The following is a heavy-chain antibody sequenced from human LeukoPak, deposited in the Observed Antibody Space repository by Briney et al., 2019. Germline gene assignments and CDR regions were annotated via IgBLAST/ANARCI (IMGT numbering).Heavy chain of an antibody. J-gene: IGHJ4*02. Sequence: GGFLRLSCAASGFTFSSYSMNWVRQAPGEGLEWVSYITTSSDTIYYADSVKGRFTISRDNSKNTLYLQMNSLRAEDTAVYYCAKGGTTPAVDLRSYWGQGTLVTVSS. CDR1: GFTFSSYS. CDR2: ITTSSDTI. D-gene: IGHD6-19*01. V-gene: IGHV3-48*01. CDR3: AKGGTTPAVDLRSY.